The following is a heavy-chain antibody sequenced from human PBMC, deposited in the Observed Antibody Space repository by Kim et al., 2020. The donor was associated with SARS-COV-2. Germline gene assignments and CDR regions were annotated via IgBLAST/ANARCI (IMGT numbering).Heavy chain of an antibody. J-gene: IGHJ6*02. Sequence: SETLSLTCSVSGVSITSGTYYWTWIRQPAGKGLEWIGRVYTNGSPNYNPSLKSRVAISRDTSKNQFSLKLGSVTAADTAVYYCARDSLWGGLDVWGPGTTVTVSS. V-gene: IGHV4-61*02. D-gene: IGHD1-26*01. CDR3: ARDSLWGGLDV. CDR1: GVSITSGTYY. CDR2: VYTNGSP.